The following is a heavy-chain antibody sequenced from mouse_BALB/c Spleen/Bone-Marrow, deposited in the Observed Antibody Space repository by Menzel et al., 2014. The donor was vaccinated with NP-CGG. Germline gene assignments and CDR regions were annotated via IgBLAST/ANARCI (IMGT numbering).Heavy chain of an antibody. CDR2: ISTYYGDA. CDR3: ARSDGFDY. V-gene: IGHV1S137*01. CDR1: GYTFTDYA. D-gene: IGHD2-3*01. J-gene: IGHJ2*01. Sequence: VQLQQSGDELVRPGASVKISCKGSGYTFTDYALHWVKQSHAKSLEWIGIISTYYGDASYNQKFKGKATMTVDKSSSTAYMELARLTSEDSAIYYCARSDGFDYWGQGTTLTVSS.